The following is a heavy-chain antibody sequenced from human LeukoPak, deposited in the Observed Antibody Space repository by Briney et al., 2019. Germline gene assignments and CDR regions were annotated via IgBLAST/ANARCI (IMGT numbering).Heavy chain of an antibody. CDR2: IYYGGTT. Sequence: SETLSLTCTVSGGSISGYYWSWIRQPPGKGLEWIGYIYYGGTTNYNPSLKIRLTISLDTSKNQFSLKLSSVTAADTAVYYCARGVIAAAGTLQYFQHWGQGTLVTVSS. V-gene: IGHV4-59*08. CDR1: GGSISGYY. J-gene: IGHJ1*01. CDR3: ARGVIAAAGTLQYFQH. D-gene: IGHD6-13*01.